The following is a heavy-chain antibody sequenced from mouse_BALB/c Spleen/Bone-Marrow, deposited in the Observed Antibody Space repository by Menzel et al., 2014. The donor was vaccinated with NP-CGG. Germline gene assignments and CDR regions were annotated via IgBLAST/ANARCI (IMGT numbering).Heavy chain of an antibody. V-gene: IGHV5-12-2*01. CDR3: ARRVWSRGWDY. J-gene: IGHJ4*01. CDR2: ISNGGGST. Sequence: EVKLMESGGGLVQPGGSLKLSCAASGFTFSSYTMSWVRQTPEKRLEWVAYISNGGGSTYYPATVKGRFTISRDNAKNTLYLQMSSLKSEDTAMYYCARRVWSRGWDYWGQGTSVTVSS. CDR1: GFTFSSYT. D-gene: IGHD2-10*02.